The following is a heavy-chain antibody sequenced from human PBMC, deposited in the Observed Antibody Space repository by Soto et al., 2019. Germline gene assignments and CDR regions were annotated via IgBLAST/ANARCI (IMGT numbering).Heavy chain of an antibody. J-gene: IGHJ4*02. V-gene: IGHV3-33*01. CDR3: ARDGDSGYAIHFDY. Sequence: PGGSLRLSCAASGFTFSSYGMHWVRQAPGKGLEWVAVIWYYGSNKYYADSVKGRFTISRDNSKNTLYLQMNSLRAEDTAVYYCARDGDSGYAIHFDYWGQGTLVTVSS. CDR2: IWYYGSNK. D-gene: IGHD5-12*01. CDR1: GFTFSSYG.